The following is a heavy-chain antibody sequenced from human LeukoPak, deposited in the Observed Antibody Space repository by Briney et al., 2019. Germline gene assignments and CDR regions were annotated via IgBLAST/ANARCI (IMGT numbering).Heavy chain of an antibody. V-gene: IGHV4-4*07. Sequence: SETLSLTCTVSGGSISTNYWSWIRQPAGKGLEWIERIYNSGNTNYSPSLESRVTMSADTSKNQFSLKLSSVTAADTAVYYCARGTFDSSGYYLFDYWGQGTLVTVSS. J-gene: IGHJ4*02. CDR1: GGSISTNY. CDR2: IYNSGNT. D-gene: IGHD3-22*01. CDR3: ARGTFDSSGYYLFDY.